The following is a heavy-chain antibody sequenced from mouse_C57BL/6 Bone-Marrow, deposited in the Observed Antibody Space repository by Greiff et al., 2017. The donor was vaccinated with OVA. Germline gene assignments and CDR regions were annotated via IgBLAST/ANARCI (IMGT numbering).Heavy chain of an antibody. CDR3: ARAHYDVDY. Sequence: QVQLQQSGPELVKPGASVKISCKASGYTFTDYYINWVKQRPGQGLEWIGRIYPGSGNTKYNEKFKGKATLTVDTSSSTAYMQLSILTSEDSAVYFCARAHYDVDYWGQGTTLTVSS. D-gene: IGHD2-4*01. V-gene: IGHV1-84*01. CDR1: GYTFTDYY. J-gene: IGHJ2*01. CDR2: IYPGSGNT.